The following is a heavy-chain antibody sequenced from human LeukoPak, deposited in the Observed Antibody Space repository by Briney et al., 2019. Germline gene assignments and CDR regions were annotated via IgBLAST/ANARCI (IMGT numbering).Heavy chain of an antibody. CDR1: GYTFTSYD. CDR3: ARGPYYDSSGPLVH. J-gene: IGHJ4*02. CDR2: MNPNSGNT. Sequence: GASVKVSCKASGYTFTSYDINWVRQATGQGLEWMGWMNPNSGNTGYAQKFQGRVTMTRNTSISTAYMELSRLRSDDTAVYYCARGPYYDSSGPLVHWGQGTLVTVSS. D-gene: IGHD3-22*01. V-gene: IGHV1-8*01.